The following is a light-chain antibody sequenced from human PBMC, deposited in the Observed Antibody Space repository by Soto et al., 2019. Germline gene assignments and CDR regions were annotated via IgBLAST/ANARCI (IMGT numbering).Light chain of an antibody. CDR3: SSYTSSSTWV. CDR1: SSDVGGYNY. CDR2: EVS. V-gene: IGLV2-14*01. J-gene: IGLJ3*02. Sequence: QSALTQPASVSGSPGQSITISCTGTSSDVGGYNYVSWYQQNPGKAPKLMIYEVSNRPSGVSNRFSGSKSGNTASLTISGLRAEDEADYYCSSYTSSSTWVFGGGTKLTVL.